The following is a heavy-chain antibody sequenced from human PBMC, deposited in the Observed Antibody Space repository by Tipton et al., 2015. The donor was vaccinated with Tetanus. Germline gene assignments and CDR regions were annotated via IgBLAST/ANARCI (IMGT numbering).Heavy chain of an antibody. Sequence: QSGPEVKKPGASVKVSCKASGYTFTSYDINWVRQATGQGLEWMGWMNPNSGNTGYAQKFQGRVTMTRNTSISTAYMELSSLRSEDTAVYYCARRPAFGCSSSWFGYYYGMDVWGQGTTVTVSS. J-gene: IGHJ6*02. CDR2: MNPNSGNT. CDR3: ARRPAFGCSSSWFGYYYGMDV. CDR1: GYTFTSYD. V-gene: IGHV1-8*01. D-gene: IGHD6-13*01.